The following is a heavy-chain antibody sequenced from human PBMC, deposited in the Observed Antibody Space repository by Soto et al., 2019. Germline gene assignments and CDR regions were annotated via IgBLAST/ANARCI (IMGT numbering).Heavy chain of an antibody. Sequence: ASVKVSCKASGYTFTGYYMHWVRQAPGQGLEWMGWINPNSGGTNYAQKFQGWVTMTRDTSISTAYMELSRLRSDDTAVYYCARCRGYSYGPYYYGMDVGGQGTTVTVSS. J-gene: IGHJ6*02. V-gene: IGHV1-2*04. CDR3: ARCRGYSYGPYYYGMDV. CDR1: GYTFTGYY. D-gene: IGHD5-18*01. CDR2: INPNSGGT.